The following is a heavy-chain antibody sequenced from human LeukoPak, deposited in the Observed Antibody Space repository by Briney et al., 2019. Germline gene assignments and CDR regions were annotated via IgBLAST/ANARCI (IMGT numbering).Heavy chain of an antibody. CDR1: GFTFSKAW. V-gene: IGHV3-15*01. D-gene: IGHD5-12*01. Sequence: GGSLRLSCAASGFTFSKAWMSWVRQAPGKGLEWVGRIKTKTDGVTTDYAAPVKGRFTISRDDSKNTVYLQMNSLKTEDTAVYFCTGFETSGPDAFDIWGRGTMVTVSS. CDR2: IKTKTDGVTT. J-gene: IGHJ3*02. CDR3: TGFETSGPDAFDI.